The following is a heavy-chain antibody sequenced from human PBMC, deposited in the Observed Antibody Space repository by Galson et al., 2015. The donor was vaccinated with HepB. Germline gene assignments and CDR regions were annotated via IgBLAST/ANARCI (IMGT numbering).Heavy chain of an antibody. Sequence: SLRLSCAASGFTFRNYAMNWVRQAPGKGLEWVSGISDSGGKTYSADSVKGRFTISRDNSRDTLYLQMSSLRADDTAVYYCAKGDNYDLLIGYADSWGQGTLVTVSS. J-gene: IGHJ4*02. D-gene: IGHD3/OR15-3a*01. V-gene: IGHV3-23*01. CDR3: AKGDNYDLLIGYADS. CDR1: GFTFRNYA. CDR2: ISDSGGKT.